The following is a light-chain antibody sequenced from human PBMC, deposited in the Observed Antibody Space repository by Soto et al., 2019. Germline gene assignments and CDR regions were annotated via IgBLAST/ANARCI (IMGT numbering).Light chain of an antibody. CDR2: GNS. V-gene: IGLV1-40*01. Sequence: QSVLTQPPSVSGAPGQRVTISCTGSSSNIGAGYDVHWYQQLPGTAPKLLIYGNSNRPSWVPDRFSGSKSGTSASLAITGLQAEDEADYYCQSYDSSSYVVFGGGTKLTVL. CDR1: SSNIGAGYD. J-gene: IGLJ2*01. CDR3: QSYDSSSYVV.